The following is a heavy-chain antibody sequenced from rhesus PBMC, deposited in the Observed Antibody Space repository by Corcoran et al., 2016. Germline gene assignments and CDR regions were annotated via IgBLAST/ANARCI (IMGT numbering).Heavy chain of an antibody. V-gene: IGHV4S10*01. Sequence: QVQLQESGPGVVKPSVTLSLTCAFSGGSISDSYRWRCLRPPPGRGLEWIGYIHGSSTSTNYNPSLKSRVTISKDTSKNQFSLKLSSVTAADTAVYYCARDLRYSGSSLPDYWGQGVLVTVSS. D-gene: IGHD6-25*01. CDR2: IHGSSTST. CDR1: GGSISDSYR. CDR3: ARDLRYSGSSLPDY. J-gene: IGHJ4*01.